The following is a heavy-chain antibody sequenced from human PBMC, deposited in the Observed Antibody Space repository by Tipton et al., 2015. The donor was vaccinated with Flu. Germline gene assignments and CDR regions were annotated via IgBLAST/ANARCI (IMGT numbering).Heavy chain of an antibody. J-gene: IGHJ4*02. CDR2: IKEDGSEI. CDR3: ARAVGGGEAY. CDR1: GFTFSSYW. V-gene: IGHV3-7*03. D-gene: IGHD6-19*01. Sequence: SLRLSCAASGFTFSSYWMHWVRQAPGKGLEWVANIKEDGSEIYYVDSVKGRFTISRDNAKSSLYLQMNSLRAEDTAVYYCARAVGGGEAYWGQGTLVTVSS.